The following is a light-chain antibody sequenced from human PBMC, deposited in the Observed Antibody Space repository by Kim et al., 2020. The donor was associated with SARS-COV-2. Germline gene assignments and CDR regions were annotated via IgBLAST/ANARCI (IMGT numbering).Light chain of an antibody. CDR3: NSRDSSGNPYV. Sequence: QTVRITCQGDSLRTYYAIWYQQKPGQAPVLVIYGKNTRPSGIPDRFSGSSSGNTASLTITGAQAEDEADYYCNSRDSSGNPYVFGTGTKVTVL. CDR2: GKN. V-gene: IGLV3-19*01. CDR1: SLRTYY. J-gene: IGLJ1*01.